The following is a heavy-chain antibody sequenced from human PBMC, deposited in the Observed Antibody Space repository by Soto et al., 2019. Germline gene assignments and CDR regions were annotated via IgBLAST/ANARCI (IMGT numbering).Heavy chain of an antibody. V-gene: IGHV1-69*06. CDR3: TRGLGYSAY. J-gene: IGHJ4*02. D-gene: IGHD7-27*01. Sequence: QVQLVQSGTEVKKPGSSVKVSCQASGDNFNNYAINWVRQAPGQGREWMGGLVPIFLTANYAQKFQGRVTITADRSTSTAYMELSSLISEDTAVYYCTRGLGYSAYWGQGTLVTVSS. CDR2: LVPIFLTA. CDR1: GDNFNNYA.